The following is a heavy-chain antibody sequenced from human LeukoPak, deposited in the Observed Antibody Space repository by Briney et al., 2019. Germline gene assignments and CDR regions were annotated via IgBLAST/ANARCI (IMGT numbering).Heavy chain of an antibody. V-gene: IGHV4-59*08. Sequence: SEPLSLTCTVSGGSISSYYWSWIRQPPGKGLEWIGYIYYSGSTNYNPSLKSRVTISVDTSKNQFSLELSSVTAADTAVYYCARPAGYSSSWYGGGSAFDIWGQGTMVTVSS. CDR1: GGSISSYY. CDR2: IYYSGST. CDR3: ARPAGYSSSWYGGGSAFDI. D-gene: IGHD6-13*01. J-gene: IGHJ3*02.